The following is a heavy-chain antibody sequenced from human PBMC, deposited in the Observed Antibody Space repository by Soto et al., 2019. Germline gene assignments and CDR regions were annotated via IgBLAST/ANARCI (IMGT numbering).Heavy chain of an antibody. CDR3: AALMVYAEFHGDY. CDR2: ISWNSEII. J-gene: IGHJ4*02. D-gene: IGHD2-8*01. CDR1: GFTFNDYA. V-gene: IGHV3-9*01. Sequence: GVSLRLSCAASGFTFNDYAMHWVRQAPGKGLEWVSGISWNSEIIGYADSVKGRFTISRDNAKNVLYLQMNSLRAEDTALYYCAALMVYAEFHGDYWGQGTLVTVSS.